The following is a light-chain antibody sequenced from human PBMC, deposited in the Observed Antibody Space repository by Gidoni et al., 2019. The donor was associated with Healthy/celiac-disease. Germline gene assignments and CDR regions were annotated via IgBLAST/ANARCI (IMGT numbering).Light chain of an antibody. Sequence: DIQMTQSPSTLSASVGDRVTITCRASQSISSWLAWYQQKPGKAPNLLIYKASSLESGVPSRFSGSGSGTEFTLTISSLQPDDFATYYCQQYNGYSFTFGPGTKVDI. J-gene: IGKJ3*01. CDR3: QQYNGYSFT. V-gene: IGKV1-5*03. CDR1: QSISSW. CDR2: KAS.